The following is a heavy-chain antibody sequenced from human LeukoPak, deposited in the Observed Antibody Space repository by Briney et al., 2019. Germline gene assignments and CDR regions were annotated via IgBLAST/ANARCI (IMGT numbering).Heavy chain of an antibody. CDR3: ARDSGAVWNNFDY. CDR1: GFTFSSYG. Sequence: GGSLRLSCAASGFTFSSYGMHWVRQAPGKGLEWVAVISYDGSNKYYADSVKGRFTISRDNSKNTLDLHMNSLRVDDTAVYYCARDSGAVWNNFDYWGPGTLVTVSS. CDR2: ISYDGSNK. D-gene: IGHD1/OR15-1a*01. V-gene: IGHV3-30*03. J-gene: IGHJ4*02.